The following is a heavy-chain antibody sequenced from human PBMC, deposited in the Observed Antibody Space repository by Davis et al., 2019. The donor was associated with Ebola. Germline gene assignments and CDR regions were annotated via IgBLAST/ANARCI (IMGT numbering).Heavy chain of an antibody. CDR3: RSNFDY. CDR1: GFTFGDYA. V-gene: IGHV3-15*01. J-gene: IGHJ4*02. CDR2: IKSKSDGGAA. Sequence: GGSLRLSCTASGFTFGDYAMSWVRQAPGKGLEWVGRIKSKSDGGAADYAAPVKGRFTISRDDSKNTVYLQMNSLKIEDTAVYYCRSNFDYWGQGALVTVSS.